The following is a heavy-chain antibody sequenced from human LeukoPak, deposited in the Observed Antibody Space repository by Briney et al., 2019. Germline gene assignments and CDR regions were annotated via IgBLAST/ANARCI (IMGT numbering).Heavy chain of an antibody. D-gene: IGHD3-10*01. CDR1: GFTFSSYS. J-gene: IGHJ4*02. CDR2: ISISSSYI. Sequence: GGTLRLSCAVSGFTFSSYSMNWVRQAPGKGLEWVSSISISSSYIYYADSEKRRFTIARHNPKTPLYLQMNSRRAEDTAVYCCARDEFLVRGVLKLFDYWGQGTLVTVSS. V-gene: IGHV3-21*01. CDR3: ARDEFLVRGVLKLFDY.